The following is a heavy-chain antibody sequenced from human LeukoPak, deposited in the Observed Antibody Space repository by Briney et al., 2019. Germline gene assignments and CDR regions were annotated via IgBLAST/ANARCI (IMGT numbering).Heavy chain of an antibody. J-gene: IGHJ6*03. D-gene: IGHD3-22*01. CDR2: INHSGST. Sequence: SETLSLTCAVYGGSFSGYYWSWIRQPPGKGLEWIGEINHSGSTNCNPSLKSRVTISVDTSKNQFSLKLSSVTAADTAVYYCARVGYYYDSSGYFYYYYYMDVWDKGTTVTVSS. CDR3: ARVGYYYDSSGYFYYYYYMDV. V-gene: IGHV4-34*01. CDR1: GGSFSGYY.